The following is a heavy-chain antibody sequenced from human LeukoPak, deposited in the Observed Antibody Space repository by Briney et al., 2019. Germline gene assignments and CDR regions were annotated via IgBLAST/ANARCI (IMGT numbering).Heavy chain of an antibody. CDR1: GGSFSGYY. CDR3: ARGYYYYGIDV. V-gene: IGHV4-34*01. CDR2: INHSGST. J-gene: IGHJ6*02. Sequence: PSETLSLTCAVYGGSFSGYYWSWIRQPPGKGLEWIGEINHSGSTNYNPSLKSRVTISVDTSKNQLSLKLSSVTAADTAVYYCARGYYYYGIDVWGQGTTVTVSS.